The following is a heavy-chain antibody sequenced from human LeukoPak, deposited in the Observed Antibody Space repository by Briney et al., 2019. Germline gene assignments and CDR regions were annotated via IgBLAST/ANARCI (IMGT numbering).Heavy chain of an antibody. CDR3: AKDLLPGAPDYFDN. J-gene: IGHJ4*02. V-gene: IGHV3-30-3*01. CDR2: VSSDGNIE. D-gene: IGHD2-21*02. CDR1: GFTFTAYE. Sequence: GGSLRLSCAASGFTFTAYEIHWIRQTPGKGLEWVAVVSSDGNIELYSDSEKGRFTISRDTSKTTLFLQMNSLRAEDTGLYYCAKDLLPGAPDYFDNWGQGTLVTVSS.